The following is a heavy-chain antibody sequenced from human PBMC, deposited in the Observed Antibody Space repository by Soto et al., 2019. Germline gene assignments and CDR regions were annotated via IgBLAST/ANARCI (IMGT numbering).Heavy chain of an antibody. J-gene: IGHJ6*02. CDR2: IIAYNCNT. D-gene: IGHD3-10*01. V-gene: IGHV1-18*04. CDR3: ARDYSGPHGMDV. Sequence: SXKVSFKATGYTXTSYGIGLVRQAPGQGLEWIGWIIAYNCNTNYAQKLQGRVTMTTDTYTSTAYMETRSMRSDDTAVYYCARDYSGPHGMDVWGRGTTATVS. CDR1: GYTXTSYG.